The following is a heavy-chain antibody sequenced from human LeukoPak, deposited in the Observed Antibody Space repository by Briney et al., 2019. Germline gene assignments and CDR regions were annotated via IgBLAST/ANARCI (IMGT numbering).Heavy chain of an antibody. CDR1: GFTFSSYS. J-gene: IGHJ4*02. CDR2: ISSSSSYI. D-gene: IGHD2-2*01. V-gene: IGHV3-21*01. CDR3: AREYCSSTSCLYDY. Sequence: GGSLRLSCAASGFTFSSYSMNWVRQAPGKGLEWASSISSSSSYIYYADSVKGRFTISRDKAKNSLYLQMNSLRAEDTAVYYCAREYCSSTSCLYDYWGQGTLVTVSS.